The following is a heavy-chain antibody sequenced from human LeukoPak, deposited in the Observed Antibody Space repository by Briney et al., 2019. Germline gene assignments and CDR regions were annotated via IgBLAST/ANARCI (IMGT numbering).Heavy chain of an antibody. Sequence: SETLSLTCTVSGGSIGTFYWSWIRQTPGKGLEWIGYIYYRGITNYNPSLKSRVTISVDTSKNQFSLKLNSVTAADTAVYYCAREDPQTTVPEGMDGGGRGLRSPSPQ. J-gene: IGHJ6*01. D-gene: IGHD4-17*01. V-gene: IGHV4-59*01. CDR1: GGSIGTFY. CDR3: AREDPQTTVPEGMDG. CDR2: IYYRGIT.